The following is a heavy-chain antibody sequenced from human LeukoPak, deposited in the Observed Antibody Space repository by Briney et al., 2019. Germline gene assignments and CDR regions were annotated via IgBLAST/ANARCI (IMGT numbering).Heavy chain of an antibody. CDR3: ARLGRWTQLWSYGI. V-gene: IGHV3-7*01. D-gene: IGHD5-18*01. CDR1: EFPFNGYW. J-gene: IGHJ4*02. Sequence: GGSLRLSCAASEFPFNGYWMSWVRQAPGKGMECVANINQDGSEKYYVDSVRGRFTISRDNAKNSLYLQMNSLRAEDTAVYYCARLGRWTQLWSYGIWGRGTLVTVSS. CDR2: INQDGSEK.